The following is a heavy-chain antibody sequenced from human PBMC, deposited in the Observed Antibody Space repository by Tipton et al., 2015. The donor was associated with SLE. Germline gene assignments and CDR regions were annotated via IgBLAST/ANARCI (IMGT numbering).Heavy chain of an antibody. V-gene: IGHV3-66*01. CDR3: ARAGITMIVVDDAFDI. CDR2: IYSGGST. CDR1: GFTVSSNY. Sequence: SLRLSCAASGFTVSSNYMSWVRQAPGKGLEWASVIYSGGSTYYADSVKGRFTISRDNSKNTLYLQMNSLRAEDTAVYYCARAGITMIVVDDAFDIWGQGTMVTVSS. D-gene: IGHD3-22*01. J-gene: IGHJ3*02.